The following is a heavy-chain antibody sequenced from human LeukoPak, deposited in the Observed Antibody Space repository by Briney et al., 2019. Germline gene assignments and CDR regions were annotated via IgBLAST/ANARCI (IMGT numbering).Heavy chain of an antibody. CDR1: GFTFRIYW. V-gene: IGHV3-53*01. J-gene: IGHJ6*03. D-gene: IGHD6-13*01. CDR2: IYSGGST. CDR3: ARDIAGAHYYYYYMDV. Sequence: GGSLRLSCAASGFTFRIYWMNWVRQTPGKGLEWVSVIYSGGSTYYAGSVKGRFTISRDNSKNTLYLQMNSLRAEDTAVYYCARDIAGAHYYYYYMDVWGKGTTVTVSS.